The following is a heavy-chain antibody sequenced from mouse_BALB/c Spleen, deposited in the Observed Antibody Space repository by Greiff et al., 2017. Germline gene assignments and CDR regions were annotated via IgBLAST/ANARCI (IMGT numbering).Heavy chain of an antibody. V-gene: IGHV1S56*01. Sequence: QVQLQQSGPELVKPGASVRISCKASGYTFTSYYIHWVKQRPGQGLEWIGWIYPGNVNTKYNEKFKGKATLTADKSSSTAYMQLSSLTSEDSAVYFCARRTTVDSSYAMDYWGQGTSVTVSS. CDR2: IYPGNVNT. CDR3: ARRTTVDSSYAMDY. J-gene: IGHJ4*01. CDR1: GYTFTSYY. D-gene: IGHD1-1*01.